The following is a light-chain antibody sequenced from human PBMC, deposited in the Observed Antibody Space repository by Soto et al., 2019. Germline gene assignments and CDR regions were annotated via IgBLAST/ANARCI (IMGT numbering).Light chain of an antibody. J-gene: IGLJ1*01. CDR3: SSYAGSNHRGV. CDR2: EAT. Sequence: QSVLTQPASVSGSPGQSITISCTGTSSNIGSYNFVSWYQQRPGRAPKLMIFEATKRPSGVPPRFSGSKSGNTASLTISGLQAEDEADYYCSSYAGSNHRGVFGTGTKLTVL. CDR1: SSNIGSYNF. V-gene: IGLV2-14*02.